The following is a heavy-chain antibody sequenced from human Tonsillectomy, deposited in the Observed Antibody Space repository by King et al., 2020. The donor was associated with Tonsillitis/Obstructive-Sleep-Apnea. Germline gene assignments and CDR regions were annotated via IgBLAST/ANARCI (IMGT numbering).Heavy chain of an antibody. CDR1: GGSISSSSYY. Sequence: LQLQESGPGLVKPSETLSLTCTVSGGSISSSSYYWGWIRQPPGKGLERIGSIYYSGSTYYNPSLKSRVTISVDTSKNQFSLKLRSVTAADTAVYYCARPAKGGIVVALTIDYWGQGTLVTVSS. CDR2: IYYSGST. V-gene: IGHV4-39*01. J-gene: IGHJ4*02. CDR3: ARPAKGGIVVALTIDY. D-gene: IGHD3-22*01.